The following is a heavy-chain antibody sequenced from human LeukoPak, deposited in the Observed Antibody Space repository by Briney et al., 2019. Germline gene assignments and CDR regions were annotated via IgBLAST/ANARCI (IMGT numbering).Heavy chain of an antibody. D-gene: IGHD3-10*01. V-gene: IGHV3-30*18. CDR1: GFTFSSYG. CDR3: AKGLKGSGSYYTLFDY. CDR2: ISYDGSNK. Sequence: GRSLRLSCAASGFTFSSYGMHWVRQAPGKGLEWVAVISYDGSNKYYADSVKGRFTISRDNSKNTLYLQMNSLRAGDTAVYYCAKGLKGSGSYYTLFDYWGQGTLVTVSS. J-gene: IGHJ4*02.